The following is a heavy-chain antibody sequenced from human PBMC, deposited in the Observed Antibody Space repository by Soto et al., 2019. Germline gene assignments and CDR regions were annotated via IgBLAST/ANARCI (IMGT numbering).Heavy chain of an antibody. J-gene: IGHJ5*02. D-gene: IGHD1-26*01. CDR3: ARGSYAGNKGWFDP. V-gene: IGHV1-2*02. CDR2: INPNSGGT. CDR1: GYTFTGYY. Sequence: VQLVQSGAEVKKPGASVKVSCKASGYTFTGYYMHWERQAPGQGLERMGWINPNSGGTNYAQKFQGRVTMTTDTSIRTTDMELSRLRSDDTAVYYCARGSYAGNKGWFDPWGQGTLVTVSS.